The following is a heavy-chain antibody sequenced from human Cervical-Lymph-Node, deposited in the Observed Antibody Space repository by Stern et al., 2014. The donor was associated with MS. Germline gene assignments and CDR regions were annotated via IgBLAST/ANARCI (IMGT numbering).Heavy chain of an antibody. Sequence: QMQLVQSGAEVKKPGSSVRVSCNASGGTFSSYAINWVRQAPGQGLQWMGGIIPMLGTNYARQFQARVTITADKSTNTVHMELSSLTFDDTAVYYCARTRSSGWFDGFDTWGQGTLVTVSS. D-gene: IGHD6-19*01. CDR3: ARTRSSGWFDGFDT. J-gene: IGHJ3*02. CDR2: IIPMLGT. V-gene: IGHV1-69*06. CDR1: GGTFSSYA.